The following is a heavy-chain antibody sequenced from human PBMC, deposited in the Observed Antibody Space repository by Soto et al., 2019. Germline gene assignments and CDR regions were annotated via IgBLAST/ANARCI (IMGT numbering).Heavy chain of an antibody. D-gene: IGHD3-10*01. CDR2: IYYSGST. Sequence: QLQLQESGPGLVKPSETLSLTCTVSGGSISSSSYYWGWIRQPPGKGLEWIGSIYYSGSTYYNPSLKSRVTLSVDTSKYQFSLKLSSVTAADTAVYYCARPDYYGSGSPDWYFDLWGRGTLVTVSS. CDR3: ARPDYYGSGSPDWYFDL. J-gene: IGHJ2*01. V-gene: IGHV4-39*01. CDR1: GGSISSSSYY.